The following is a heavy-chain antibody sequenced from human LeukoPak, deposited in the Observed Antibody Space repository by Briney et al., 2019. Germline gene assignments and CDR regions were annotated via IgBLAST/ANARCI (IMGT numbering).Heavy chain of an antibody. V-gene: IGHV3-33*08. CDR3: ARDGEGDCSSTSCPFDY. D-gene: IGHD2-2*01. CDR1: GFTFSSYW. Sequence: GGSLRLSCAASGFTFSSYWMHWVRQAPGKGLEWVAVIWYDGSNKYYADSVKGRFTISRDNSKNTLYLQMNSLRAEDTAVYYCARDGEGDCSSTSCPFDYWGQGTLVTVSS. J-gene: IGHJ4*02. CDR2: IWYDGSNK.